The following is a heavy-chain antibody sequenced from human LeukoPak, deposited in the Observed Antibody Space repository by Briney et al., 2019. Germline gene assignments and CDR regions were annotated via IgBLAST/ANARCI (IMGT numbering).Heavy chain of an antibody. V-gene: IGHV3-30*04. CDR3: ARDPEGGDYYYYMDV. Sequence: SLRLSCAASGFTFSSYIIHWVRQAPGKGLEWVAVISDDGSNKYYADSVKGRFTISRDNSKNTLYLQMNSLRAEDTAVYYCARDPEGGDYYYYMDVWGKGTTVTVSS. CDR1: GFTFSSYI. J-gene: IGHJ6*03. CDR2: ISDDGSNK. D-gene: IGHD2-21*01.